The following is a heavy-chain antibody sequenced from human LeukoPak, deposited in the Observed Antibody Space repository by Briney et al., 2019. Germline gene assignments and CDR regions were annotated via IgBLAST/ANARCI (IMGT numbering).Heavy chain of an antibody. CDR1: GFTFSDYS. CDR3: VRDLMGSGSTTAYLHH. V-gene: IGHV3-21*01. J-gene: IGHJ1*01. Sequence: GGSLRLSCAASGFTFSDYSMNWVRQAPGKGLECVSSISRSSRHVYYAGSVKGRFTISRDNAKNSLYLQMNSLRAEDMAVYFCVRDLMGSGSTTAYLHHWGQGTLVTVSS. CDR2: ISRSSRHV. D-gene: IGHD1-1*01.